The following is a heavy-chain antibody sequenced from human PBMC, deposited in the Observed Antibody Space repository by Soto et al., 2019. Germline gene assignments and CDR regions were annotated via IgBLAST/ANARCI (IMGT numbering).Heavy chain of an antibody. Sequence: GGSLRLSCAASGFTFSSYWMSWVRQAPGEGLEWVAVISYDGSNKYYADSVKGRFTISRENSKNTLYLQMNSLRAEDTAVYYCARDRPSPYCSSTSCSSYFDYWGQGTLVTVSS. CDR3: ARDRPSPYCSSTSCSSYFDY. J-gene: IGHJ4*02. CDR2: ISYDGSNK. V-gene: IGHV3-30-3*01. D-gene: IGHD2-2*01. CDR1: GFTFSSYW.